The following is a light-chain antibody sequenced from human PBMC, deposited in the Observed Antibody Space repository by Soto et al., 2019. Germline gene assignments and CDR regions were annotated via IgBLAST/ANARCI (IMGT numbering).Light chain of an antibody. CDR3: SSYAGSNNFV. CDR2: EVS. J-gene: IGLJ1*01. CDR1: SSDVGGYNY. Sequence: QSVLTQPPSASGSPGQSVTISCTGTSSDVGGYNYVSWYQQHPGKAPKLMIYEVSKRPSGVPDRFSGSKSGNPAPLTVSGLQAEDEADYYCSSYAGSNNFVFGTGTKVTVL. V-gene: IGLV2-8*01.